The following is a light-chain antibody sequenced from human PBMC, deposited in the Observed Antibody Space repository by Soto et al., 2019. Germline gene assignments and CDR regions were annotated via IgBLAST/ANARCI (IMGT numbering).Light chain of an antibody. CDR3: QQYSSSPRT. V-gene: IGKV3-20*01. CDR2: GAS. CDR1: QTVRGNY. J-gene: IGKJ4*01. Sequence: EIVLTQSPGTLSLSPGERATLSCRASQTVRGNYLAWYQQKPGQAPRVLIYGASSRATGIPDRFSGSGSGTDFTLTISRLEPEDFAVFYCQQYSSSPRTFGGGTKVDIK.